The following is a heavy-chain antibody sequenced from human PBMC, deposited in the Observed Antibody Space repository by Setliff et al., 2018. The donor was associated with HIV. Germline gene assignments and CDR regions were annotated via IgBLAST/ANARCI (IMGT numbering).Heavy chain of an antibody. D-gene: IGHD3-10*01. CDR2: VGAVGAPT. CDR1: GFTFSTYA. V-gene: IGHV3-23*01. Sequence: GGSLRLSCAASGFTFSTYAMGWVRQAPGKGLEWVSTVGAVGAPTHYAESVKGRLTISKDNSKNTLYLQMSSLRDEDTAVYYCAKVFFFGVDAFDIWGQGTMVTVSS. J-gene: IGHJ3*02. CDR3: AKVFFFGVDAFDI.